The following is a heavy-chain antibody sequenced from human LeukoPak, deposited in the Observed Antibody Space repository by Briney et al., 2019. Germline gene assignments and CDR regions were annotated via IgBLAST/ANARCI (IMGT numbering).Heavy chain of an antibody. J-gene: IGHJ6*02. Sequence: GRSLRLSCAASGFTFSSYAMHWVRQAPGKGLEWVAVISYDGSNKYYADSVKGRFTISRDNSKNTLYLQMNSLRAEDTAVYYCARDSAMIVVVINIDVWGQGTTVTVSS. CDR1: GFTFSSYA. D-gene: IGHD3-22*01. CDR3: ARDSAMIVVVINIDV. CDR2: ISYDGSNK. V-gene: IGHV3-30-3*01.